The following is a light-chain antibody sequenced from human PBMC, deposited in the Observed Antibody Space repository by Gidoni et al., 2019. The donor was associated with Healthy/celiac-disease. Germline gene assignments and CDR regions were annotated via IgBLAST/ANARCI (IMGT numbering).Light chain of an antibody. V-gene: IGKV3-11*01. CDR3: QQRSNWIT. CDR1: QSFRSY. Sequence: EIVLTQSPATLSLSPGERATLSCRASQSFRSYLDWYQQKPGQAPRLLIYDASNRATGIPARFSGSVSGTDFTLNISSLEPEDFAVYYCQQRSNWITFGQGTRLEIK. J-gene: IGKJ5*01. CDR2: DAS.